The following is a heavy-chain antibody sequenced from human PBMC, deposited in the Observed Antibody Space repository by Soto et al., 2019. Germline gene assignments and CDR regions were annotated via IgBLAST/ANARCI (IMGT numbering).Heavy chain of an antibody. V-gene: IGHV3-33*01. CDR3: ARAELGGDYYYYYGMDV. CDR1: GFTFSSYG. CDR2: IWYDGSNK. J-gene: IGHJ6*02. Sequence: GGSLRLSCAASGFTFSSYGMHWVRLAPGKGLEWVAVIWYDGSNKYYADSVKGRFTISRDNSKNTLYLQMNSLRAEDTAVYYCARAELGGDYYYYYGMDVWGQGTTVTVSS. D-gene: IGHD1-7*01.